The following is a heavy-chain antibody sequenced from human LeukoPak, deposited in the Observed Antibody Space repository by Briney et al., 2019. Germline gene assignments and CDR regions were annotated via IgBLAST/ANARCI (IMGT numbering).Heavy chain of an antibody. D-gene: IGHD2-15*01. J-gene: IGHJ5*02. Sequence: GASVKVSCKASGYTFTNYGLSWVRQAPGQGLEWMGWISSYTGNTNYAQKLQGRVTMTTDTSTSTAYMELRSLRSDDTAVYYCERESCSGGSCLARDNWFDPWGQGTLVTVSS. CDR2: ISSYTGNT. CDR3: ERESCSGGSCLARDNWFDP. CDR1: GYTFTNYG. V-gene: IGHV1-18*01.